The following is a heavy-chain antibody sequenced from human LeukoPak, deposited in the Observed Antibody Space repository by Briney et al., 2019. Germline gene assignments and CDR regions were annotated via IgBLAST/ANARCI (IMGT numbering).Heavy chain of an antibody. J-gene: IGHJ4*02. V-gene: IGHV4-39*07. CDR1: GGSISSSSYY. D-gene: IGHD6-19*01. Sequence: SETLSLTCTVSGGSISSSSYYWGWIRQPPGKGLEWIGTIFYTGSTYYNPSLKSRVTISADMSKNQFSLNLSSVTAADTAVYYCVRDLNDFYGSTCQGGCYFDYWGQGTLVTVSS. CDR3: VRDLNDFYGSTCQGGCYFDY. CDR2: IFYTGST.